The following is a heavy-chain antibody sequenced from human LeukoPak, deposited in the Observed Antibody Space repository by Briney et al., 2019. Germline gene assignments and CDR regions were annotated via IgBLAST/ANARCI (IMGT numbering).Heavy chain of an antibody. CDR1: GGSISSSSYY. CDR2: IYYSGST. Sequence: SETLSLTCTVSGGSISSSSYYWGWIRQPPGKGLEWIGSIYYSGSTYYNPSLKSRVTISVDTSKNQFSLKLSSVTAADTAVYYCARSITMIVVVWYFDLWGRGTLVTVSS. CDR3: ARSITMIVVVWYFDL. J-gene: IGHJ2*01. V-gene: IGHV4-39*01. D-gene: IGHD3-22*01.